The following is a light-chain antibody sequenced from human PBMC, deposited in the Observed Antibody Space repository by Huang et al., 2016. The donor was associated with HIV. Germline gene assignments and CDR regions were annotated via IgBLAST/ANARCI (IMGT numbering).Light chain of an antibody. J-gene: IGKJ4*01. Sequence: DIVMTQSPDSLAVSLGERANINCKSSQSVLYSSNNKNYLAWYQQKPGQPPKLIIYWASTRESGVPDRVSGSGSGTDFTLTISSLQAEDVAVYYCQQYYSTLTFGGGTKVEIK. CDR3: QQYYSTLT. CDR1: QSVLYSSNNKNY. CDR2: WAS. V-gene: IGKV4-1*01.